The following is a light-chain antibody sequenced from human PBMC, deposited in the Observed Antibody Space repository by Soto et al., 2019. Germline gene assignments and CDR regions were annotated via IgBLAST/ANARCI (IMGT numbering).Light chain of an antibody. CDR3: AAWDDSLNGYV. V-gene: IGLV1-44*01. Sequence: QSVLTQPPSASGTPGQRVTISCSGSSSNIGANTVSWYQHVPGTAPKLLIHVDSQRPSGVPDRFSGSKSGTSASLAISGLRSEDEADYYCAAWDDSLNGYVLGTGTKLTVL. CDR1: SSNIGANT. CDR2: VDS. J-gene: IGLJ1*01.